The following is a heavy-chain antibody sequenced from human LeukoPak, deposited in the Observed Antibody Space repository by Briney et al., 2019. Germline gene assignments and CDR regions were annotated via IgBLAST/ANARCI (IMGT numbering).Heavy chain of an antibody. J-gene: IGHJ3*02. Sequence: GGSLRLSCGASGFRFSSYAMSWVRQAPGKGLEWVSSISGSGGSTYYTDSVKGRFTISRDNSKTTLYLQMNSLRAEDTAVYYCARGLSSVNDAFDIWGQGTMVTVSS. V-gene: IGHV3-23*01. D-gene: IGHD3-10*01. CDR3: ARGLSSVNDAFDI. CDR1: GFRFSSYA. CDR2: ISGSGGST.